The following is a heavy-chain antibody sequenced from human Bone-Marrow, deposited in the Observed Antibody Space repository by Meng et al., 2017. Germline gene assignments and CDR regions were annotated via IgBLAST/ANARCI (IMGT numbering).Heavy chain of an antibody. J-gene: IGHJ4*02. D-gene: IGHD6-13*01. V-gene: IGHV1-2*06. CDR3: ARDEDISAAGKLFGDY. Sequence: QVELVESGGEVKKPGGSVKVSCKPSGYNFPAYWLHWVRRAPGQGLEWMGRIDPKSGDTHYAQRFQGRVTMTGDTSISTAYMELSGLRSDDTAMYYCARDEDISAAGKLFGDYWGQGTLVTVSS. CDR1: GYNFPAYW. CDR2: IDPKSGDT.